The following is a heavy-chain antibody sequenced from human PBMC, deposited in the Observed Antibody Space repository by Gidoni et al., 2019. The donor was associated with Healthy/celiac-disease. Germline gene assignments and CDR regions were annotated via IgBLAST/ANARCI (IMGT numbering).Heavy chain of an antibody. CDR2: MNPNSGNT. CDR1: GYTFTSYD. CDR3: ARGSLHYYGSGSLGRCVY. V-gene: IGHV1-8*01. J-gene: IGHJ4*02. D-gene: IGHD3-10*01. Sequence: QVQLVQSGAEVKKPGASVKVSCTASGYTFTSYDLNWVRQATGQGLEWMGWMNPNSGNTGYAQKCQGRVTMTRNTSISTAYMELSSLRSEDTAVYYCARGSLHYYGSGSLGRCVYWGQGTLVTVSS.